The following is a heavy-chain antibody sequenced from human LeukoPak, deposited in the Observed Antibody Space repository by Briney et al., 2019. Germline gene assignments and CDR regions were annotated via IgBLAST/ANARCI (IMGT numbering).Heavy chain of an antibody. CDR3: ARHYYDSSGSNLLDC. CDR2: ISAYNGNT. D-gene: IGHD3-22*01. J-gene: IGHJ4*02. CDR1: GYTFTSYG. Sequence: GASVKVSCKASGYTFTSYGISWVRQAPGQGLEWMGWISAYNGNTNYAQKLQGRVTMTTDTSTSTAYMELRSLRSDDTAVYYCARHYYDSSGSNLLDCWGQGTLVTVSS. V-gene: IGHV1-18*01.